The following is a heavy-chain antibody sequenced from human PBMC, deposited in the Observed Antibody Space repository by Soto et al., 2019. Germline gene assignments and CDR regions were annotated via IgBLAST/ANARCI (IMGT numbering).Heavy chain of an antibody. CDR2: IKSKTDGGAT. V-gene: IGHV3-15*07. CDR3: ATHRCLLKTEGYYFDY. Sequence: LRLSCAASGFSFNNAAMDWVRQGTGKGLEWVGRIKSKTDGGATDYAAPVKGRFTISRDDSKNTLYLQMNSLKSEDTAVYYCATHRCLLKTEGYYFDYWGQGALVTVSS. CDR1: GFSFNNAA. D-gene: IGHD3-16*02. J-gene: IGHJ4*02.